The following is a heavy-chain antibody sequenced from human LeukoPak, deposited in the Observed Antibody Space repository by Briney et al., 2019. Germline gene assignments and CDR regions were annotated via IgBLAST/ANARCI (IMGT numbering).Heavy chain of an antibody. CDR2: IYYSGST. D-gene: IGHD3-22*01. CDR1: GGSISSYY. CDR3: ARQGYYDSSGYYGPYFDY. V-gene: IGHV4-59*08. Sequence: SETLSLTCTVSGGSISSYYWSWIRQPPGKGLEWIGYIYYSGSTNYNPSLESRVTISVDTSKNQFSLKLSSVTAADTAVYYCARQGYYDSSGYYGPYFDYWGQGTLVTVSS. J-gene: IGHJ4*02.